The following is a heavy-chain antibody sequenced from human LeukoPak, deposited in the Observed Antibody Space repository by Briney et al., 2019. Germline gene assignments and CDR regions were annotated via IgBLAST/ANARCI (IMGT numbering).Heavy chain of an antibody. CDR2: IIPSGHTT. CDR3: AKDDRWLQFCC. J-gene: IGHJ4*02. CDR1: GFTFSSYA. V-gene: IGHV3-23*01. Sequence: GGSLRLSCAASGFTFSSYAMSWVRQAPGKGLEWVSGIIPSGHTTYYADSVRGRFTISRDNSRNTVYLQMNSLRAEDTAVYYCAKDDRWLQFCCWGQGTLVTVSA. D-gene: IGHD5-24*01.